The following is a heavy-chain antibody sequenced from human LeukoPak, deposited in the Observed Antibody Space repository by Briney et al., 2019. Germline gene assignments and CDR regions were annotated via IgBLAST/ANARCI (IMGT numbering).Heavy chain of an antibody. J-gene: IGHJ5*02. Sequence: SETLSLTCTVSGGSISSYYWSWIRQPPGKGLEWIGEINHSGSTNSNPSLKSRVTISVDTSKNQFSLKLSSVTAADTAVYYCARGPLTMTRGFDPWGQGTLVTVSS. D-gene: IGHD4-17*01. CDR2: INHSGST. CDR1: GGSISSYY. CDR3: ARGPLTMTRGFDP. V-gene: IGHV4-34*01.